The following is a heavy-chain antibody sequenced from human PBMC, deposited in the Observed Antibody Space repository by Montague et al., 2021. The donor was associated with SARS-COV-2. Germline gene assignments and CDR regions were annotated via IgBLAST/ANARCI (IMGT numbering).Heavy chain of an antibody. J-gene: IGHJ4*02. CDR1: GFSLSTSGMC. Sequence: PALVKPTQTLTLTCTFSGFSLSTSGMCVRWIRQPPGKALEWLALIDWDDDKYYSTPLKTRLTISKDTSKNQVVLTMTNMDPVDTATSYCARIRDYDILTGSYSGFDYWGQGTLVTVSS. D-gene: IGHD3-9*01. V-gene: IGHV2-70*01. CDR2: IDWDDDK. CDR3: ARIRDYDILTGSYSGFDY.